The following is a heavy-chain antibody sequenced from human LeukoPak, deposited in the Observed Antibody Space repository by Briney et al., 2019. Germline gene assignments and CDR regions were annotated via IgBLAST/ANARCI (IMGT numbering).Heavy chain of an antibody. V-gene: IGHV3-23*01. J-gene: IGHJ5*02. CDR1: GFTFSTFA. D-gene: IGHD5-18*01. Sequence: GGSLRLSCAASGFTFSTFAMIWVSQPPGKGLEWVSSIFQGGGEIHYADSVRGRFTISRDNSKSTLFLQMNSLRAEDTAIYYCATYRQVLLPFEAWGQGTLVTVSS. CDR2: IFQGGGEI. CDR3: ATYRQVLLPFEA.